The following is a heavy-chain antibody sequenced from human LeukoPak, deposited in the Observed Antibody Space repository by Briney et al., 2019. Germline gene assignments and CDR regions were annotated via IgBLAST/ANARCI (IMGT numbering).Heavy chain of an antibody. V-gene: IGHV4-30-4*01. CDR2: IYYSGST. Sequence: PSETLSLTRTVSGGSISSGDYYWSWIRQPPGKGLEWIGYIYYSGSTYYNPSHKSRVTISVDTSKNQFSLKLSSVTAADTAVYYCARAIQRGDFPNDAFDIWGQGTMVTVSS. D-gene: IGHD2-21*02. CDR1: GGSISSGDYY. J-gene: IGHJ3*02. CDR3: ARAIQRGDFPNDAFDI.